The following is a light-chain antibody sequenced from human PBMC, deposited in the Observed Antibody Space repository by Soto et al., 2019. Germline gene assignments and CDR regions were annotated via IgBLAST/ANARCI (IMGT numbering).Light chain of an antibody. CDR2: AAS. J-gene: IGKJ2*01. CDR1: QSISSY. Sequence: DIQMTQSPSSLSASVGDRVTITCRASQSISSYLNWYQQKPGKAPKLLIYAASSLQSGVPSRFSGSGSRTDFTLTISSLQPEDFATYYCQQGYSTPMYTFGQGTKLEIK. V-gene: IGKV1-39*01. CDR3: QQGYSTPMYT.